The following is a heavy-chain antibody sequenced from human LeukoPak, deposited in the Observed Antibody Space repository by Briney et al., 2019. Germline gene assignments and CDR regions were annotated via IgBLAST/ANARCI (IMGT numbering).Heavy chain of an antibody. Sequence: PSETLSLTCTVTGGSISSYYWSWIRQPPGKGLEWIGYIYYSGSTNYNPSLKSRVTISVDTSKNQFSLKLNSVTAADTAVYYCARHGHYGGYVGVNDYWGQGTLVTVSS. CDR1: GGSISSYY. V-gene: IGHV4-59*08. CDR3: ARHGHYGGYVGVNDY. J-gene: IGHJ4*02. CDR2: IYYSGST. D-gene: IGHD5-12*01.